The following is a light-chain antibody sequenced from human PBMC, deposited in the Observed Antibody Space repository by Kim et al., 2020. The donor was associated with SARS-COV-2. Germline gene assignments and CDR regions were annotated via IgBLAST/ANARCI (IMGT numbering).Light chain of an antibody. CDR2: QDS. CDR3: QAWDSSTVV. CDR1: KLGDKY. J-gene: IGLJ2*01. V-gene: IGLV3-1*01. Sequence: VSPGQTASITCSGDKLGDKYACWYQQKPGQSPVLVIYQDSKRPSGIPERFSGSNSGNTATLTISATQAMDEADYYCQAWDSSTVVFGGGTQLTVL.